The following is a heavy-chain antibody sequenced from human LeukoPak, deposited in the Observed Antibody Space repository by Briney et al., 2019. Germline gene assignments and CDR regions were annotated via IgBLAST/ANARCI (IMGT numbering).Heavy chain of an antibody. CDR2: IYSGGST. J-gene: IGHJ4*02. D-gene: IGHD2-15*01. V-gene: IGHV3-53*01. CDR3: ARSHMSRGGGSCYIDY. CDR1: GFTVSSNY. Sequence: GGSLRLSCAASGFTVSSNYMSWVRQAPGKGLEWVSVIYSGGSTCYADSVKGRFTISRDNSKNTLYLQMNSLRAEDTAVYYCARSHMSRGGGSCYIDYWGQGTLVTVSS.